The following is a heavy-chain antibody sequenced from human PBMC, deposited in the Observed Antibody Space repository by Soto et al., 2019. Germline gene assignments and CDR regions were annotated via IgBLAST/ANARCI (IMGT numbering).Heavy chain of an antibody. CDR1: GDSINTVHYS. CDR2: IYSGGRT. J-gene: IGHJ4*02. V-gene: IGHV4-30-4*01. Sequence: QVQLQESGPGLVEPSQTLSLTFIVSGDSINTVHYSWSWIRQSPDKGLEWIGHIYSGGRTYTIPSLKSRVTISLYTSQNQFSLKLNSVTAADTAVYYCTRGPSGDKIDYWGQGALVIFSS. CDR3: TRGPSGDKIDY. D-gene: IGHD7-27*01.